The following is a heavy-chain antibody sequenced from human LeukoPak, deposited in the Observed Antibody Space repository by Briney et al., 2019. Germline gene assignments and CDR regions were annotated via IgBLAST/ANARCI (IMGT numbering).Heavy chain of an antibody. J-gene: IGHJ3*02. CDR3: THAFYI. CDR2: VKSKANSYAT. V-gene: IGHV3-73*01. Sequence: GGSLKLSCAASGFAFSRSAMHCVRQACGKGLEGFVRVKSKANSYATAYAASVKGRFTVSRDDSTNTASLQMNSLKTEDTAVYFCTHAFYIWGQGIMVTVSS. CDR1: GFAFSRSA.